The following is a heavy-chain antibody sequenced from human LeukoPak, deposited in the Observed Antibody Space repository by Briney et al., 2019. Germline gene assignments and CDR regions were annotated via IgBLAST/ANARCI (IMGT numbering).Heavy chain of an antibody. CDR1: GDSVSSNSAT. CDR2: TYYRSKWYN. D-gene: IGHD5-18*01. V-gene: IGHV6-1*01. CDR3: ARGRYSTRGGFDF. J-gene: IGHJ3*01. Sequence: PSETLSLTCAISGDSVSSNSATWNWIRQSPSRGLEWLGRTYYRSKWYNDYAVSVKSRITINPDTSKNRFSLQLNSVTPDDTALYYCARGRYSTRGGFDFWGQGTMVTVSS.